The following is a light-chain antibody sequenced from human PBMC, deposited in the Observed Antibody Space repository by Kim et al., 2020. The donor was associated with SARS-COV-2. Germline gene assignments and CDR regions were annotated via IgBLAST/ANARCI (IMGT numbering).Light chain of an antibody. Sequence: RQRVTIACSGSRSSIGNNGVNWYQQLPGKAPKLLIYYDDLLPSGVSDRFSGSKSGTSASLAISGLQSDDEADYYCAAWDDRLNGWVFGGGTQLTVL. CDR3: AAWDDRLNGWV. CDR1: RSSIGNNG. CDR2: YDD. J-gene: IGLJ3*02. V-gene: IGLV1-36*01.